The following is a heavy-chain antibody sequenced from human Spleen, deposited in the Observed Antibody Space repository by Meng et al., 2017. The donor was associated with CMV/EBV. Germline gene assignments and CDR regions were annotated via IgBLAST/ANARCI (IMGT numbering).Heavy chain of an antibody. J-gene: IGHJ6*02. Sequence: GGSLRLSCVASGFSLSSSWMTWVRQAPGKGLEWVANINGDGSEKHYVDSMKGRFTISRDNAQSSLYLQMNSLRAEDTAVYYCARLGLAVAGSPGMDVWGQGTAVTVSS. CDR3: ARLGLAVAGSPGMDV. V-gene: IGHV3-7*01. CDR1: GFSLSSSW. CDR2: INGDGSEK. D-gene: IGHD6-13*01.